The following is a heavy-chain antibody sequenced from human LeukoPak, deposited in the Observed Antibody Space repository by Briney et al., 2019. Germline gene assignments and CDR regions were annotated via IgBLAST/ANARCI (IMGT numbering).Heavy chain of an antibody. D-gene: IGHD3-10*02. J-gene: IGHJ3*02. CDR2: INWNGGST. V-gene: IGHV3-20*04. Sequence: GGSLRLSCAASGFTFSSYGMSWVRQAPGKGLEWVSSINWNGGSTGYADSVKGRFTMSRDNARNSLYLQMNSLRAEDTALYYCARDTIYGTFDMWGQGTMVTVSS. CDR3: ARDTIYGTFDM. CDR1: GFTFSSYG.